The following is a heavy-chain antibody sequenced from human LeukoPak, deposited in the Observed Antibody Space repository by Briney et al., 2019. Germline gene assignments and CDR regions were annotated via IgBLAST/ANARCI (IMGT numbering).Heavy chain of an antibody. D-gene: IGHD3-3*01. CDR2: ISAYNGNT. CDR3: ARAFYYDFWSGYYEGYYYYMDV. V-gene: IGHV1-18*01. J-gene: IGHJ6*03. Sequence: ASVKVSCKASGGTFSSYAISWVRQAPGQGLEWMGWISAYNGNTNYAQKLQGRVTMTTDTSTSTAYMELRSLRSDDTAVYYCARAFYYDFWSGYYEGYYYYMDVWGKGTTVTVSS. CDR1: GGTFSSYA.